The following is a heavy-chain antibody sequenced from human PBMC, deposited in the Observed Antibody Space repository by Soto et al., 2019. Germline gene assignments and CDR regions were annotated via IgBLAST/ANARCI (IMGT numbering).Heavy chain of an antibody. CDR3: ARSSGWYFDY. V-gene: IGHV4-61*01. D-gene: IGHD6-19*01. CDR2: IYHSGST. J-gene: IGHJ4*02. CDR1: GGSVSGDSYF. Sequence: SEXLSLTCAVSGGSVSGDSYFWNWIRQPPGKGLEWIGYIYHSGSTNYNPFLKSRVTISLDTSKNQFSLKLSSVTAADAAVYFCARSSGWYFDYWGQGTLVTVSS.